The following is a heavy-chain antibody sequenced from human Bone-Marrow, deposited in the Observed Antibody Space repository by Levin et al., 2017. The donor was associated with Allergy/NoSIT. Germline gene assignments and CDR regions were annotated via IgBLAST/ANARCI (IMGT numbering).Heavy chain of an antibody. CDR1: GFTFSNHA. CDR2: ISTGGDRK. V-gene: IGHV3-23*01. CDR3: VKVIDNSGSFDI. D-gene: IGHD1-1*01. J-gene: IGHJ3*02. Sequence: PGGSLRLSCAASGFTFSNHAMIWVRQAPGKGLEWVSEISTGGDRKYYTDSLKGHFTVSRDNSKNTMYLQMNSLRAEDTAIYYCVKVIDNSGSFDIWGQGTMVTVSS.